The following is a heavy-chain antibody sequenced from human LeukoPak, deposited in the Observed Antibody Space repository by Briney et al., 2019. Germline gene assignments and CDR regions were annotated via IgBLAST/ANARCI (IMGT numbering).Heavy chain of an antibody. J-gene: IGHJ5*02. V-gene: IGHV1-2*02. D-gene: IGHD3-22*01. CDR2: INPNSGGT. CDR1: GYTFTGYY. Sequence: ASVKVSFKASGYTFTGYYMHWVRQAPGQGLEWMGWINPNSGGTNYAQKFQGRVTITRDTSISTAYMELSRLRSDDTAVYYCARSYYDSSGYSNWFDPWGQGTLVTVSS. CDR3: ARSYYDSSGYSNWFDP.